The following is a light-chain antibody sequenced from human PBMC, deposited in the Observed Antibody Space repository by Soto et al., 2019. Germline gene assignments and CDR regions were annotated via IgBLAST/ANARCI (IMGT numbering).Light chain of an antibody. CDR3: QQYNNWPQT. CDR2: AAS. V-gene: IGKV3-15*01. Sequence: ETVMTQPPATLPVSPGEWATLSCRASQSVRSNLAWYQQRPGQAPRLLIYAASTSATGIPARFSGSGSGAEFTLTIDSLQSEAFAVYYCQQYNNWPQTFGQGTKVDIK. CDR1: QSVRSN. J-gene: IGKJ1*01.